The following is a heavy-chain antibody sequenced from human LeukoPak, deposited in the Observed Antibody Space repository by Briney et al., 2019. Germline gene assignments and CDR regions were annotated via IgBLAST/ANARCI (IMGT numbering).Heavy chain of an antibody. CDR3: ARLRGRYSYGSLDLDY. V-gene: IGHV5-51*01. CDR1: GYSFTSYW. J-gene: IGHJ4*02. D-gene: IGHD5-18*01. Sequence: GESLKISCKGSGYSFTSYWIGWVRQMPGKSLEWMGIIYPGDSDTRYSPSFQGQVTISADKSISTAYLQWSSLKASDTAMYYCARLRGRYSYGSLDLDYWGQGTLVTVSS. CDR2: IYPGDSDT.